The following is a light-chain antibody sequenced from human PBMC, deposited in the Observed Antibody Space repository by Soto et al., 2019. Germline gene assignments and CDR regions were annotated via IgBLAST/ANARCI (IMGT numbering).Light chain of an antibody. V-gene: IGKV3-15*01. CDR3: QQYNNWPRT. J-gene: IGKJ1*01. Sequence: EIVMTQSPATLSVSPGERATLSCRASQSVSSNLAWYQQKPGQAPRLLIYGASPRATGIPARFSGSGSGTEFTLTISSLQSEDFAVYYGQQYNNWPRTFGQGTKVDIK. CDR2: GAS. CDR1: QSVSSN.